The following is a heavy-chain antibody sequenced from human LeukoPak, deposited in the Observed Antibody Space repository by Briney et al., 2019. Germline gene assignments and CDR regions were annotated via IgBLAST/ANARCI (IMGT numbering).Heavy chain of an antibody. CDR1: GFSASDNY. Sequence: PGGSLRLSRAPSGFSASDNYMNWVRHAPGKGLEWVSVIYDDGTPYYADSVRGRFTISRDNPKNTLYVQMNSLRAEDTAVYYCAKGHYGNTPQWGQGSLVTVSS. D-gene: IGHD1/OR15-1a*01. V-gene: IGHV3-66*01. J-gene: IGHJ4*02. CDR3: AKGHYGNTPQ. CDR2: IYDDGTP.